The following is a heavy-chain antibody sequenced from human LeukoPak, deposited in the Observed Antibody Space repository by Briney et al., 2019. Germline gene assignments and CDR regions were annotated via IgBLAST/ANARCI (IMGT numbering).Heavy chain of an antibody. CDR2: IKQDGSEK. J-gene: IGHJ5*02. Sequence: GGSLRLSCAASGFTFSSYWMSWVRQAPGKGLEWVANIKQDGSEKYYVDSVKGRFTISRDNAKNSLYLQMNSLRAEDTAVYYCARDGITGTSENWFDPWGQGTLVTVSS. CDR3: ARDGITGTSENWFDP. V-gene: IGHV3-7*01. CDR1: GFTFSSYW. D-gene: IGHD1-7*01.